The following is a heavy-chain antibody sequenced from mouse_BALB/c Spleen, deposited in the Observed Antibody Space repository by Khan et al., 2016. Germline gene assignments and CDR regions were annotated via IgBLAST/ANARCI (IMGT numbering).Heavy chain of an antibody. D-gene: IGHD2-4*01. J-gene: IGHJ3*01. CDR3: ASEGLRRGFAY. CDR2: ISDGGSYT. Sequence: EVELVESGGGLVKPGGSLKLSCAASGFTFSDYYMYWVRQTPEKRLEWVATISDGGSYTYYPDSVQGRFTISRDNAKNNLYLQMRSLKSEDTAMYYCASEGLRRGFAYWGQGTLVTVSA. CDR1: GFTFSDYY. V-gene: IGHV5-4*02.